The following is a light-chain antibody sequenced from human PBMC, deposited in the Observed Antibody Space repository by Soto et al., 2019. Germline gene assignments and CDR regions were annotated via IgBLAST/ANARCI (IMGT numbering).Light chain of an antibody. CDR3: QQRYNWPRT. Sequence: EIVLTQSPATLSVSPGERATLSCRASESISTYLAWYQQKPGQAPRLLIYDGSKRATGVPPRFSGSGSGTDFTLTISSLAPEDFALYYCQQRYNWPRTFGQGTQVEIK. J-gene: IGKJ2*01. CDR1: ESISTY. CDR2: DGS. V-gene: IGKV3-11*01.